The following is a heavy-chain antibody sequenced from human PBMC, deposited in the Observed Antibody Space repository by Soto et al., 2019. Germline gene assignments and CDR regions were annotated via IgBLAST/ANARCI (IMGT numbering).Heavy chain of an antibody. Sequence: QVQLVQSGAEVKKPGASVKVSCKASGYTFTSYGISWVRQAPGQGREWMGWISAYNVNTNYAQKLQGRVTMTTDTSKSTAYMELRSLRSDDTAVYYCARDIVLMVYASGRGADYWGQGTLVTVSS. CDR1: GYTFTSYG. CDR2: ISAYNVNT. J-gene: IGHJ4*02. V-gene: IGHV1-18*01. D-gene: IGHD2-8*01. CDR3: ARDIVLMVYASGRGADY.